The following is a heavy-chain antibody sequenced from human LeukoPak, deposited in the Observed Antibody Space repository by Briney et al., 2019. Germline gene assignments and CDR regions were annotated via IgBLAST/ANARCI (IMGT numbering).Heavy chain of an antibody. D-gene: IGHD2-2*01. CDR3: ARVFCSSTSCYDY. Sequence: SVKVSCKASGGIFNGYSITWVRQAPGQGLEWVGGVIPMFGATNHAQKFQGRVTITTDESSSTAYMELTSLTSEDTAVYYCARVFCSSTSCYDYWGQETLVTVSS. CDR2: VIPMFGAT. V-gene: IGHV1-69*05. J-gene: IGHJ4*02. CDR1: GGIFNGYS.